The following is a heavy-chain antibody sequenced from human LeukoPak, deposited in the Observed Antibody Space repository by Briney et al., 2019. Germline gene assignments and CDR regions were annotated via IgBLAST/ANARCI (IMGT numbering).Heavy chain of an antibody. CDR3: AREFYDSSGYYLDFDY. D-gene: IGHD3-22*01. CDR2: ISYDGSNK. J-gene: IGHJ4*02. V-gene: IGHV3-30*03. CDR1: GFTFSSYG. Sequence: GGSLRLSCAASGFTFSSYGMHWVRQAPGKGLEWVAVISYDGSNKYYADSVKGRFTISRDNSKNTLYLQMNSLRAEDTAVYYCAREFYDSSGYYLDFDYWGQGTLVTVSS.